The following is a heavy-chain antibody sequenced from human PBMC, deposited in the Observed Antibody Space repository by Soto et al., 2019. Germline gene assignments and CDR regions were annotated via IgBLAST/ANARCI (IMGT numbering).Heavy chain of an antibody. D-gene: IGHD3-22*01. CDR2: IKSKTDGGTT. CDR1: GFTFSNAW. Sequence: GGSLRLSCAASGFTFSNAWMSWVRQAPGKGLEWVGRIKSKTDGGTTDYAAPVKGRFTISRDDSKNTLYLQMNSLKTEDTAVYYCTTQGGSYYDSSGYYYSDYWGQGTLVTVSS. CDR3: TTQGGSYYDSSGYYYSDY. J-gene: IGHJ4*02. V-gene: IGHV3-15*01.